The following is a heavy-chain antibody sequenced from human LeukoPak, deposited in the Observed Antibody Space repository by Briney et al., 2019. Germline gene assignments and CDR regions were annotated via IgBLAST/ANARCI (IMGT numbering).Heavy chain of an antibody. CDR2: IYHSGST. D-gene: IGHD5-12*01. J-gene: IGHJ4*02. Sequence: SETLSLTCTVSGGSISTYYWSWIRQPPGKGLEWIGYIYHSGSTNYNPSLKSRVTISVDTSQNQFSLKLSSVTAADTAVYYCARDGYSGSDALWGQGTLVTVSS. V-gene: IGHV4-59*01. CDR1: GGSISTYY. CDR3: ARDGYSGSDAL.